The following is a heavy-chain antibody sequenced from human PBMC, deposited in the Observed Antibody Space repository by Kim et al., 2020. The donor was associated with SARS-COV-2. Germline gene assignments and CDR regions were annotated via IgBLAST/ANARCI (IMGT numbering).Heavy chain of an antibody. CDR1: GYTLTELS. CDR3: ATGGAVATILDYYYGMDV. Sequence: ASVKVSCKVSGYTLTELSMHWVRQAPGKGLEWMGGFDPEDGETIYAQKFQGRVTMTEDTSTDTAYMELSSLRSEDTAVYYCATGGAVATILDYYYGMDVWGQGTTVTVSS. CDR2: FDPEDGET. D-gene: IGHD5-12*01. J-gene: IGHJ6*02. V-gene: IGHV1-24*01.